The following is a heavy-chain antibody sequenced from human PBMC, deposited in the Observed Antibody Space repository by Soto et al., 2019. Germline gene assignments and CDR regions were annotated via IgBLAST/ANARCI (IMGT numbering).Heavy chain of an antibody. V-gene: IGHV3-30*18. J-gene: IGHJ6*02. D-gene: IGHD3-10*01. CDR1: GFTFSSYG. Sequence: GGSLRLSCAASGFTFSSYGMHWVRQAPGKGLEWVAVISYDGSNKYYADSVKGRFTISRDNSKNTLYLQMNSLRAEDTAVYYCAKDNRAEWFGELSDYYGMDVWGQGTTVTVYS. CDR3: AKDNRAEWFGELSDYYGMDV. CDR2: ISYDGSNK.